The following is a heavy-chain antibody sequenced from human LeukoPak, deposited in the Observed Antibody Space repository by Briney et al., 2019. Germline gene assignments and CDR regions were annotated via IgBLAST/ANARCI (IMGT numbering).Heavy chain of an antibody. CDR2: IYYSGST. Sequence: SETLSLTCTVSGGSISSSSYYWGWIRQPPGKGLEWIGSIYYSGSTYYNPSLKSRVTISVDTSKNQFSLKLSSVTAADTAVYYCAREGAMVRGVMSRYYYGMDVWGQGTTVTVSS. D-gene: IGHD3-10*01. CDR3: AREGAMVRGVMSRYYYGMDV. V-gene: IGHV4-39*02. CDR1: GGSISSSSYY. J-gene: IGHJ6*02.